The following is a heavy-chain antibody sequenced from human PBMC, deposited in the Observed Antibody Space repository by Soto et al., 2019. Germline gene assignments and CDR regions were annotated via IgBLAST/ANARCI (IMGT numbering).Heavy chain of an antibody. D-gene: IGHD2-15*01. V-gene: IGHV1-2*02. CDR2: INPGSGVT. CDR3: ASVAGHQTARFDT. Sequence: ASVKVSCKASGYSFTKYHMHWVRQAPGQGLEWMGWINPGSGVTNQAQKFQGRVTMTRDTSTTTTYMELNSLTSDDTAVYYCASVAGHQTARFDTWGQGAMVPVSP. J-gene: IGHJ4*02. CDR1: GYSFTKYH.